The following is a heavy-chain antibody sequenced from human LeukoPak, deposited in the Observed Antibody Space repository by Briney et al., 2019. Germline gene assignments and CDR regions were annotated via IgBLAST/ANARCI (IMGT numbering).Heavy chain of an antibody. CDR3: ARDPGYYDSSGYYYSLHYFDY. CDR2: INPNSGGT. Sequence: ASVKVSCKASGYTFTSYYLHWVRQAPGQGLEWMGWINPNSGGTNYAQKFQGRVTMTRDTSISTAYMELSRLRSDDTAVYYCARDPGYYDSSGYYYSLHYFDYWGQGTLVTVSS. V-gene: IGHV1-2*02. D-gene: IGHD3-22*01. CDR1: GYTFTSYY. J-gene: IGHJ4*02.